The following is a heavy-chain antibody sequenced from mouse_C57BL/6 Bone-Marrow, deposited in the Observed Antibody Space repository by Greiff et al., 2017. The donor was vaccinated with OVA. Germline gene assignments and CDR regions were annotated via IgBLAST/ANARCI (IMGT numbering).Heavy chain of an antibody. CDR2: IDPSDSYT. D-gene: IGHD4-1*01. CDR1: GYTFTSYW. Sequence: QVQLQQPGAELVRPGTSVKLSCKASGYTFTSYWMHWVKQRPGQGLEWIGVIDPSDSYTNYNQKFKGKATLTVDTSSSTAYMQLSSLTSEDSAVYYCAKLGVDYWGQGTTLTVSS. V-gene: IGHV1-59*01. CDR3: AKLGVDY. J-gene: IGHJ2*01.